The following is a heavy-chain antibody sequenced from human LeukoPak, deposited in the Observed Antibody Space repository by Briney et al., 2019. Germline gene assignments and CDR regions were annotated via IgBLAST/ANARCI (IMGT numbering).Heavy chain of an antibody. CDR1: GYTFTGYY. J-gene: IGHJ5*02. CDR3: ARGWEYQLLLRGRGWFDP. D-gene: IGHD2-2*01. Sequence: ASVKVSCKASGYTFTGYYMHWVRQAPGQGLEWMGWINPNSGGTNYAQKFQGRVTMTRDTYISTAYMELSRLRSDDTAVYYCARGWEYQLLLRGRGWFDPWGQGTLVTVSS. V-gene: IGHV1-2*02. CDR2: INPNSGGT.